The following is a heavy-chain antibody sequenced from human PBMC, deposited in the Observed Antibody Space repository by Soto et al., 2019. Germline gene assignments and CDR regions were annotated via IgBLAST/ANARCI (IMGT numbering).Heavy chain of an antibody. V-gene: IGHV1-24*01. CDR1: GYTLTELS. CDR3: ATGLRFLEWLLGPFDY. Sequence: QVQLVQSGAEVKKPGASVKVSCKVSGYTLTELSMHWVRQDPGKGLEWMGGFDPEDGETIYAQKFQGRVTMTEDTSTDTAYMELSSLRSEDTAVYYCATGLRFLEWLLGPFDYWGQGTLVTVSS. CDR2: FDPEDGET. D-gene: IGHD3-3*01. J-gene: IGHJ4*02.